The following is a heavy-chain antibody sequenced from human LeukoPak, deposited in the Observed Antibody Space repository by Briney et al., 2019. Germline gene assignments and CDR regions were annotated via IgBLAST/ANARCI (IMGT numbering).Heavy chain of an antibody. CDR2: ISSDGSNE. D-gene: IGHD3-16*01. V-gene: IGHV3-30*12. CDR1: GFTFSSYG. J-gene: IGHJ4*02. Sequence: GGSLRLSCAASGFTFSSYGMHWVRQAPGKGLEWVAVISSDGSNEFHADSVKGRFTISRDNSKNTLYLQMNSLRAEDTAVYYCATGRGVPTDDYWGQGTLVTVSS. CDR3: ATGRGVPTDDY.